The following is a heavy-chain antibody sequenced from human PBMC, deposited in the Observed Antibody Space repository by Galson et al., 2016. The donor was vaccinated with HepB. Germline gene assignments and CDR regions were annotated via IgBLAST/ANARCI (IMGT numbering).Heavy chain of an antibody. CDR2: ISYDGSNK. D-gene: IGHD3-9*01. Sequence: SLRLSCAASGLTFSSYGMHWVRQAPGKGLEWVAVISYDGSNKYYADSVKGRFTISRDNSKNTLYLQMNSLRAEDTAVYYCAKEGRTYYDILTGYPDNWFDPWGQGTLVTVSS. V-gene: IGHV3-30*18. J-gene: IGHJ5*02. CDR3: AKEGRTYYDILTGYPDNWFDP. CDR1: GLTFSSYG.